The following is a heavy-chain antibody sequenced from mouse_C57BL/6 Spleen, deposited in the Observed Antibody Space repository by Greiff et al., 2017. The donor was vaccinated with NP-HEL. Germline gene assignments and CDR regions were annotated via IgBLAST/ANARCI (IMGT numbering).Heavy chain of an antibody. Sequence: VQLQQSGPELVKPGDSVKISCKASGYSFTGYFMNWVMQSHGKSLEWIGRINPYNGDTFYNQKFKGKATLTVDKSSSTAHMELRSLTSEDSAVYYCARTPHYYGSSLWYFDVWGTGTTVTVSS. CDR3: ARTPHYYGSSLWYFDV. CDR1: GYSFTGYF. D-gene: IGHD1-1*01. CDR2: INPYNGDT. V-gene: IGHV1-20*01. J-gene: IGHJ1*03.